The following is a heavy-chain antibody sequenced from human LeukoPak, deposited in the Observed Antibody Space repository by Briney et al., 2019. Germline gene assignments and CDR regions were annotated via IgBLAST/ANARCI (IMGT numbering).Heavy chain of an antibody. D-gene: IGHD3-3*01. V-gene: IGHV3-7*03. Sequence: GGSLRLSCAASGFIFGKYWMSWVRQAPGKGLEWVANIKLDGSEKNYVDSVKGRFTISRDNTKNSLYLQMNCLRAEDTAVFYCARDQYDTWSRRGNFDSWGQGTLVIVSS. J-gene: IGHJ4*02. CDR3: ARDQYDTWSRRGNFDS. CDR2: IKLDGSEK. CDR1: GFIFGKYW.